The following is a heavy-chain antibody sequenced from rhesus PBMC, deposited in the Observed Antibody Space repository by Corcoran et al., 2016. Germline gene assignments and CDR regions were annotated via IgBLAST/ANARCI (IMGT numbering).Heavy chain of an antibody. Sequence: QVQLQESGPGLVKPSETLSLTCAVSGGSFSGYSWGWIRQPPGKGLEWSGYIRATSGSTDSNPSLKSRVTMSTDTSKNQFALKLSSGTAADTAVYYGARDPGLAGAFDFWGQGLRVTVSS. V-gene: IGHV4-165*01. CDR3: ARDPGLAGAFDF. CDR2: IRATSGST. J-gene: IGHJ3*01. CDR1: GGSFSGYS. D-gene: IGHD4-29*01.